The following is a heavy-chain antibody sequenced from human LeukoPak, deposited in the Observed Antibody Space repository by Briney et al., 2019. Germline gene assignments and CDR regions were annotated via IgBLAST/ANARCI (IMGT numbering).Heavy chain of an antibody. CDR1: GGSISSYY. CDR3: ARDKYDCSSTSCSGRYYYGMDV. D-gene: IGHD2-2*01. CDR2: IYYSGST. J-gene: IGHJ6*02. Sequence: SETLSLTCTVSGGSISSYYWSWLRQPPGKGLEWIGYIYYSGSTNYNPSLKSRVTISVDTSKNQFSLKLSSVTAADTAVYYCARDKYDCSSTSCSGRYYYGMDVWGQGTTVTVSS. V-gene: IGHV4-59*01.